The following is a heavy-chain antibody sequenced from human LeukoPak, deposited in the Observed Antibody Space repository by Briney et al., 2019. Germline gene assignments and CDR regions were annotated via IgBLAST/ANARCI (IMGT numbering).Heavy chain of an antibody. CDR3: CTHGTNVLSLNWFDP. D-gene: IGHD2-8*01. Sequence: PETLSLTCTVSGGSISGYYWSWIRQPPGKGLEWIGYIYYSGSTKYNPSIKSRVTISLDTSKNPFPLKLSSVTAAAKAVYYCCTHGTNVLSLNWFDPWGQGTLVTVSS. J-gene: IGHJ5*02. CDR2: IYYSGST. V-gene: IGHV4-59*08. CDR1: GGSISGYY.